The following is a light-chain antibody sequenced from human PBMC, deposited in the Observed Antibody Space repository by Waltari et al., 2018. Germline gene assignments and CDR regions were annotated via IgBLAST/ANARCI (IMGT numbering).Light chain of an antibody. Sequence: QSALTQPASMSGSPGQSITIPCTGTSSDIGGYDFISWYQQHPGKSPRLIIFDVSLRPSGVSGRFSGSKSGTTASLSISGLQADDEADYFCSSYTDINIALIFGGGTKVTVL. CDR2: DVS. V-gene: IGLV2-14*01. J-gene: IGLJ2*01. CDR3: SSYTDINIALI. CDR1: SSDIGGYDF.